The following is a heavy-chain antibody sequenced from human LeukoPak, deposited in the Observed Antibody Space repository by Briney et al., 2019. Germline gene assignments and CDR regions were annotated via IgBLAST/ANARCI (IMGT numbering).Heavy chain of an antibody. CDR1: GYTFTSYA. CDR2: INAGNGNT. CDR3: ARVYSSGWSDY. Sequence: WASVKVSCKASGYTFTSYAMHWVRQAPGQRLEWMGWINAGNGNTKYSQKFQGRVTITRDTSASTAYMELSSLRSEDTAVYYCARVYSSGWSDYWGQGTLVTVSS. D-gene: IGHD6-19*01. J-gene: IGHJ4*02. V-gene: IGHV1-3*01.